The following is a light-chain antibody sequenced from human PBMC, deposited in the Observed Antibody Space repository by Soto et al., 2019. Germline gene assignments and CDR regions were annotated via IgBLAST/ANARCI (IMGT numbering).Light chain of an antibody. Sequence: QSVLTQPPSVSEAPRQRVTISCSGRRSNIGNNAVFWYQQFPGKAPKLLIYYDDLLPSGVSDRFSGSKSGTSASLAISGPQSEDEADYYCAAWDDILNGYVFGTGTKLTVL. CDR3: AAWDDILNGYV. V-gene: IGLV1-36*01. CDR1: RSNIGNNA. J-gene: IGLJ1*01. CDR2: YDD.